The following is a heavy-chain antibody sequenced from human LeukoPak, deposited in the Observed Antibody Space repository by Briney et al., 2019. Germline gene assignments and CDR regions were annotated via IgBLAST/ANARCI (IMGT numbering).Heavy chain of an antibody. D-gene: IGHD3-3*01. J-gene: IGHJ4*02. Sequence: PGGSLRLSCAASGFTFSSYGMHWVRQAPGKGLEWVAVIWYDGSNKYYADSVKGRFTISRDNSKNTLYLQMNSLRAEDTAVYYCARDGAMRTYYDFWSGYYRPLYYFDYWGQGTLVTVSS. V-gene: IGHV3-33*08. CDR2: IWYDGSNK. CDR1: GFTFSSYG. CDR3: ARDGAMRTYYDFWSGYYRPLYYFDY.